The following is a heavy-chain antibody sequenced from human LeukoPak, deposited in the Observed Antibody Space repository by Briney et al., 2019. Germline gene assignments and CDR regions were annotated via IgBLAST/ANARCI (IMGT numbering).Heavy chain of an antibody. D-gene: IGHD3-16*01. Sequence: GGSLRLSCAASGFTFSSYAMHWVRQAPGKGLEWVAVISYDGSNKYYADSVKGRFTISRDNSKNTLYLQMNSLGAEDTAVYYCARDTSLDYWGQGTLVTVSS. J-gene: IGHJ4*02. V-gene: IGHV3-30*04. CDR3: ARDTSLDY. CDR1: GFTFSSYA. CDR2: ISYDGSNK.